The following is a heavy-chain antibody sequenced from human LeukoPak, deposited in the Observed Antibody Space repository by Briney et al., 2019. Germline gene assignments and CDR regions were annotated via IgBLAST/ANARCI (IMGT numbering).Heavy chain of an antibody. CDR2: IRYDGSNK. D-gene: IGHD3-10*01. CDR3: AKDPSGGSYYYGPGSFDY. V-gene: IGHV3-30*02. CDR1: GFTFSSYG. Sequence: GGSLRLSCAASGFTFSSYGMHWVRQAPGKGLEWVAFIRYDGSNKYYADSVKGRFTISRDNSKNTLYLQMNSLRAEDTAVYYCAKDPSGGSYYYGPGSFDYWGQGTLVTVSS. J-gene: IGHJ4*02.